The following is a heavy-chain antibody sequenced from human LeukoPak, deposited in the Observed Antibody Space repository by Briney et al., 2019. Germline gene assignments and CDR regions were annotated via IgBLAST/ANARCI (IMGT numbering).Heavy chain of an antibody. CDR2: ISYDGSNK. CDR3: ASGSPGGFDY. J-gene: IGHJ4*02. V-gene: IGHV3-30*03. D-gene: IGHD1-26*01. Sequence: GGSLRLSCAASGFTFSNYGMHWVRQAPGKGLEWVALISYDGSNKYYADSVKGRFTISRDNSKNTLYLQMNSLRAEDTAVYYCASGSPGGFDYWGQGTLVTVSS. CDR1: GFTFSNYG.